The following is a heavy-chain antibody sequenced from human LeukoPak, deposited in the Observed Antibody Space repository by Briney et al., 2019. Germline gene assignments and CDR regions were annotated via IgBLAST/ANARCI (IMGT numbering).Heavy chain of an antibody. Sequence: GGSLRLSCAASGFTVCITYISWVRQAPGKGLEWVSVIYSGGSTKYADSVKARFTISRDNSKNTVYLQMNNLRAEDTAVYYCARATLDNWGQGTLVTVSS. J-gene: IGHJ4*02. CDR2: IYSGGST. CDR3: ARATLDN. CDR1: GFTVCITY. V-gene: IGHV3-53*01.